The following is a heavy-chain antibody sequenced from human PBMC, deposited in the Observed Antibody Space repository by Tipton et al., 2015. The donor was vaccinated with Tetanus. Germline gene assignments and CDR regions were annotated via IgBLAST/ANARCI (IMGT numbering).Heavy chain of an antibody. CDR3: ARVSRGDWGWFDP. V-gene: IGHV1-2*04. D-gene: IGHD2-21*02. CDR1: GYTFTGYY. CDR2: INPNSGGT. J-gene: IGHJ5*02. Sequence: QMQLVQSGAEVKKPGASVKVSCKASGYTFTGYYMHWVRQATGQWLEWMGWINPNSGGTNYAQKFQGWVTMTRDTSISTAYMELSRLRSDDTAVYYCARVSRGDWGWFDPWGQGTLVTVSS.